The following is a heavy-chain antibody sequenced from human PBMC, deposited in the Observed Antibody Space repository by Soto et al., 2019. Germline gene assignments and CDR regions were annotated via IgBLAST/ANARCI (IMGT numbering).Heavy chain of an antibody. D-gene: IGHD6-13*01. CDR1: GFTFSSYG. CDR2: ISYDGSNK. Sequence: GGSLRLSCAASGFTFSSYGIHWVPQAPGKGLEWVAVISYDGSNKYYADSVKGRFTISRDNSKNTLYLQMNSLRAEDTAVYYCAKERIAAAGSYYYYYGMDVWGQGTTVTVSS. J-gene: IGHJ6*02. V-gene: IGHV3-30*18. CDR3: AKERIAAAGSYYYYYGMDV.